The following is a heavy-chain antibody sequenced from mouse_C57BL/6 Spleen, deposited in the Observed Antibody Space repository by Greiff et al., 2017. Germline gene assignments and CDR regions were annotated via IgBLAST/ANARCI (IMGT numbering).Heavy chain of an antibody. V-gene: IGHV2-9*01. J-gene: IGHJ4*01. CDR2: IWGGGST. Sequence: VKLMESGPGLLAPSQSLSITCTVSGFSLTSSGVDWVRQPPGKGLEGRGVIWGGGSTNLNSALMSRLSISKDKSKSQVFLKMNSLQTDDTAMYYCAKHGLYAMAYRGQGTSVTVSS. CDR1: GFSLTSSG. CDR3: AKHGLYAMAY.